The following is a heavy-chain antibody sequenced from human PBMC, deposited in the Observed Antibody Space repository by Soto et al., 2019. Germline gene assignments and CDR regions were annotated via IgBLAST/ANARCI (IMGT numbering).Heavy chain of an antibody. CDR1: GYTLTELS. V-gene: IGHV1-24*01. Sequence: GASVKVSCKVSGYTLTELSMHWVRQAPGKGLEWMGGFDPEDGETIYAQKFQGRVTMTEDTSTDTAYMELSSLRSEDTAVYYCATVRLPTIVVVPAAMFGPWGQGTLVTVSS. J-gene: IGHJ5*02. CDR2: FDPEDGET. D-gene: IGHD2-2*01. CDR3: ATVRLPTIVVVPAAMFGP.